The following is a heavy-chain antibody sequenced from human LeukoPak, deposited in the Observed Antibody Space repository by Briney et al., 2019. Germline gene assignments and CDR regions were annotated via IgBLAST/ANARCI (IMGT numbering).Heavy chain of an antibody. Sequence: PSETLSLTCTVSGGSISSSSYYWGWIRQPPGKGLEWIGSIYYSGSTYYNPSLKSRVTISVDTSKNQFSLKLSSVAAADTAVYYCARPERYTVDDAFDIWGQGTMVTVSS. CDR3: ARPERYTVDDAFDI. CDR1: GGSISSSSYY. D-gene: IGHD4-23*01. J-gene: IGHJ3*02. CDR2: IYYSGST. V-gene: IGHV4-39*01.